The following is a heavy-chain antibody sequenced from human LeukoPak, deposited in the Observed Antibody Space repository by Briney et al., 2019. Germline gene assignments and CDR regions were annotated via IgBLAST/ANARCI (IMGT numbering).Heavy chain of an antibody. CDR1: GGPIRDFY. Sequence: SETLSLTCTVSGGPIRDFYWSWIRLPPGKGLEWIGYTYHSGSTSYNPSLKSRVAISVDTSKNQFSLKLSSVTAADTAVYYCAREYSAFEIWGPGTMVTVSS. D-gene: IGHD5-18*01. CDR3: AREYSAFEI. CDR2: TYHSGST. V-gene: IGHV4-59*12. J-gene: IGHJ3*02.